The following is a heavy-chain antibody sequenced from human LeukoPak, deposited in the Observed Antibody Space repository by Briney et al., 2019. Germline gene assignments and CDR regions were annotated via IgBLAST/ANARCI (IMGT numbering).Heavy chain of an antibody. CDR1: GFTFSNYA. J-gene: IGHJ4*02. D-gene: IGHD5-18*01. CDR3: ARDRGYGYLFDY. CDR2: ISGLGGST. Sequence: GGSLRLSCAASGFTFSNYAMSWVRQAPGKGLEWVSVISGLGGSTYYADSVKGRFAISRDNSKSTLWLQMNSLRAEDTAVYYCARDRGYGYLFDYWGQGTLVTVSS. V-gene: IGHV3-23*01.